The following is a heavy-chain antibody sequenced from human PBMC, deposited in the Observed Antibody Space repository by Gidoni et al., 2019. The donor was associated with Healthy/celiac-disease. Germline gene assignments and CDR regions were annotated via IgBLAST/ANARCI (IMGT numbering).Heavy chain of an antibody. D-gene: IGHD5-18*01. CDR2: ISGSGGST. Sequence: EVQLLASGVGLVTPGGFLRLSCADSGFTFSSYAMSWVPQATGKGLEWVSAISGSGGSTYYADSVKGRFTISRDNSKNTLYLQMNSLRAEDTAVYYCAKEGYSYGHDTEFDYWGQGTLVTVSS. CDR1: GFTFSSYA. V-gene: IGHV3-23*01. CDR3: AKEGYSYGHDTEFDY. J-gene: IGHJ4*02.